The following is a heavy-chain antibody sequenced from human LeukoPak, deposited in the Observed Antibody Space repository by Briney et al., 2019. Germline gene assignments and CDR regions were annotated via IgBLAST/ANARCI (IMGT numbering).Heavy chain of an antibody. J-gene: IGHJ4*02. CDR2: ISSSSSTI. Sequence: GGSLRLSCAASGFTFSSYSMNWVRQAPGKGLEWVSYISSSSSTIYYADSVKGRFTISRDNAKNSLYLQMNSLRAEDTAVYYCAKEFPYYYDTSGYYEDSWGQGTLVTVSS. D-gene: IGHD3-22*01. CDR1: GFTFSSYS. V-gene: IGHV3-48*01. CDR3: AKEFPYYYDTSGYYEDS.